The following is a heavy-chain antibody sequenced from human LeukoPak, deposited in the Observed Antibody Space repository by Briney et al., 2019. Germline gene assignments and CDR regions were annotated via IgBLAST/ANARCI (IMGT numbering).Heavy chain of an antibody. CDR3: ARAKPKTGTTETFDY. J-gene: IGHJ4*02. Sequence: IPSETLSLTCTVSGGSISSYYWSWIRQSAGKGLEWIGRIHTSGSTNYNPSLKSRVTISVDTSKNQFSLKLSSVTAADTAVYYCARAKPKTGTTETFDYWGQGTRVTVSS. CDR1: GGSISSYY. V-gene: IGHV4-4*07. CDR2: IHTSGST. D-gene: IGHD1-1*01.